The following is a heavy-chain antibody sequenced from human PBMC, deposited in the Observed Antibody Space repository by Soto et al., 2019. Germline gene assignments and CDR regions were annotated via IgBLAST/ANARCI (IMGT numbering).Heavy chain of an antibody. CDR2: IYYSGST. V-gene: IGHV4-59*08. CDR3: ARHYWYGSGNYYYFYYYYMDV. Sequence: QVQLQESGPGLVKPSETLSLTCTVSGGSISSYYWSWIRQPPGKGLEWIGYIYYSGSTNYNPSLKSPVTISVNTSKNQFSLKLSSVTAADTAVYYFARHYWYGSGNYYYFYYYYMDVWGKGTTVTVSS. D-gene: IGHD3-10*01. CDR1: GGSISSYY. J-gene: IGHJ6*03.